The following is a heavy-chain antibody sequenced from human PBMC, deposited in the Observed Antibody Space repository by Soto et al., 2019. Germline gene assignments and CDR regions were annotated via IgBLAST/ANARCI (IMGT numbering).Heavy chain of an antibody. V-gene: IGHV3-23*01. Sequence: EVQLLESGGDLVQPGGSLRLSCTASGFTFDNYAMSWVRQAPGKGLEWVSGISGGGGSTYYADSVKGRFTISRDNSKNTVYLQMNSLRAEDTAVYYCVRDKPHNWFDPWGQGTPVTVSS. CDR1: GFTFDNYA. J-gene: IGHJ5*02. CDR2: ISGGGGST. CDR3: VRDKPHNWFDP.